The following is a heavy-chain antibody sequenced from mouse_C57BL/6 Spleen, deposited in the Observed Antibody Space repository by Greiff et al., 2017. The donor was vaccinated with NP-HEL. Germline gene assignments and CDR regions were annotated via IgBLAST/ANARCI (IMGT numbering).Heavy chain of an antibody. CDR1: GYTFTDYE. CDR3: TRGYGSSLAWFAY. D-gene: IGHD1-1*01. V-gene: IGHV1-15*01. J-gene: IGHJ3*01. CDR2: IDPETGGT. Sequence: QVQLQQSGAELVRPGASVTLSCKASGYTFTDYEMHWVKQTPVHGLEWIGAIDPETGGTAYNQKFKGKAILTADKSSSTAYMELRSLTSEDSAVYYCTRGYGSSLAWFAYWGQGTLVTVSA.